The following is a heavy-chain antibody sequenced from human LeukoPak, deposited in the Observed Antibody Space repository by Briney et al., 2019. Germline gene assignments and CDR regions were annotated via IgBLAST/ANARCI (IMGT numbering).Heavy chain of an antibody. D-gene: IGHD3-9*01. CDR2: ISSSGDST. Sequence: GGSLRLSCAASGFTFSFYAMSWVRQAPGKGLEWVSAISSSGDSTYYTDSARGRFTISRDNSNNTLFLQMNSLRAEDTAVYYCARGADSGYSSDNWGQGTLVSVSS. CDR3: ARGADSGYSSDN. J-gene: IGHJ4*02. V-gene: IGHV3-23*01. CDR1: GFTFSFYA.